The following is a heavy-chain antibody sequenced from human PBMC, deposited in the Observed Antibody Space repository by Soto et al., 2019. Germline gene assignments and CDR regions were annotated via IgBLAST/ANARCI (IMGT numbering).Heavy chain of an antibody. CDR3: PREEPSTILGVATNCFDP. J-gene: IGHJ5*02. D-gene: IGHD3-3*01. Sequence: QVQLVQSGAEVKKPGSSVKVSCKASGGTFSSYAISWVRQAPGQGLEWMGGIIPIFGTANYAQKFQGRVTITADESTSKAYMGLSGLRSRNPAVYYCPREEPSTILGVATNCFDPWGKGPLVTVSS. CDR2: IIPIFGTA. CDR1: GGTFSSYA. V-gene: IGHV1-69*12.